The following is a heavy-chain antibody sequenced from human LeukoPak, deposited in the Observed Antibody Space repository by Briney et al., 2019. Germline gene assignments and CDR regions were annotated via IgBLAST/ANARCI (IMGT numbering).Heavy chain of an antibody. D-gene: IGHD2-15*01. Sequence: SVKVSCKASGGTFSSYAISWVRQAPGQGLEWMGRIIPIFGTANYAQKFQGRVTITTDESTSTAYMELSSLRSKDTAVYYCARDRGCSGGSCYPVKHNWFDPWGQGTLVTVSS. CDR2: IIPIFGTA. V-gene: IGHV1-69*05. CDR1: GGTFSSYA. J-gene: IGHJ5*02. CDR3: ARDRGCSGGSCYPVKHNWFDP.